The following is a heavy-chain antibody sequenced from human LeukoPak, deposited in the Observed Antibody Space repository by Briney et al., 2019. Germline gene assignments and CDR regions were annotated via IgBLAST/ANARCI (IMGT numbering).Heavy chain of an antibody. Sequence: PSETLSLTCTVSGGSISSGDYYWSWIRQPPGKGLEWIGYIYYSGSTYYNPSLKSRVTISVDTSKNQFSLKLSSVTAADTAVYYCARFPMTARLTPPDAFDIWGQGTMVTVSS. CDR1: GGSISSGDYY. D-gene: IGHD3-22*01. V-gene: IGHV4-30-4*08. CDR3: ARFPMTARLTPPDAFDI. CDR2: IYYSGST. J-gene: IGHJ3*02.